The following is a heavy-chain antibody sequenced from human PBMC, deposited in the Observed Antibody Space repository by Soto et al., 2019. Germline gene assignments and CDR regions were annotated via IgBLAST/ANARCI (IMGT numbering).Heavy chain of an antibody. Sequence: QVQLVESGGGVVQPGRSLRLSCVASGFTFSSYPIHWVRQAPGKGLEWVTTISSDGNDKYYSDSVKGRFTTSRDNSKNXVYLQMTNLRVEDTGVYYCAKEGVADKYYYYGMDVWGQGTTVNVSS. D-gene: IGHD3-3*01. CDR2: ISSDGNDK. J-gene: IGHJ6*02. CDR3: AKEGVADKYYYYGMDV. V-gene: IGHV3-30*04. CDR1: GFTFSSYP.